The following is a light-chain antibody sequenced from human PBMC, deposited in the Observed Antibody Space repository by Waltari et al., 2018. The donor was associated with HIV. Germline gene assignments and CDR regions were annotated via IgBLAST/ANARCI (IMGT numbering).Light chain of an antibody. V-gene: IGLV1-47*01. CDR1: SSNIGSNY. CDR3: AAWDDSLRGLV. Sequence: QSVLTQPPSASGTPGQRVTISCSGSSSNIGSNYVFWYQQLPGTAPKLVIYRNNQRPSGFPDRLSGSKSGTSASLAISGLRSEDEADYDCAAWDDSLRGLVFGGGTKLTVL. CDR2: RNN. J-gene: IGLJ3*02.